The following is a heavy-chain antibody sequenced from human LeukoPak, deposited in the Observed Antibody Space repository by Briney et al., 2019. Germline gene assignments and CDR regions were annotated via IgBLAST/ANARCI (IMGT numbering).Heavy chain of an antibody. CDR2: IYPGDSDT. V-gene: IGHV5-51*01. CDR1: GYSFTSYW. CDR3: ASSYTTPYSGLIH. J-gene: IGHJ4*02. Sequence: GESLKISCKASGYSFTSYWIGWVRQMPGKGLEWMGIIYPGDSDTRYSPSFQGQVTISADKSISTAYLQWSSLKASDTAMYYCASSYTTPYSGLIHWGQGTLVTVSS. D-gene: IGHD1-26*01.